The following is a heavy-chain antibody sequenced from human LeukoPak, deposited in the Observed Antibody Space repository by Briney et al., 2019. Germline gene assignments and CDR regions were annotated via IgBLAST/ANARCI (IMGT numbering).Heavy chain of an antibody. CDR2: ISASAGTT. J-gene: IGHJ4*02. D-gene: IGHD5-12*01. CDR3: AKDPASYEYYFDY. CDR1: GFTFSGYA. Sequence: GGALRLSCAASGFTFSGYAMSWVRQAPGKGLEWVSSISASAGTTYYADSVKGRFTISRDNSKNTLDLQMNSLRAEDTAVYYCAKDPASYEYYFDYWGQGTLVTVSS. V-gene: IGHV3-23*01.